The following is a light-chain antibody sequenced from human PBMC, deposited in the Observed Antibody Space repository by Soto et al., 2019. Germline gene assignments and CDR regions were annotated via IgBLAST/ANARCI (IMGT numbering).Light chain of an antibody. CDR3: KSYDNSLRGYYV. V-gene: IGLV1-40*01. CDR2: LTS. Sequence: QSVLTQPPAVSGAPGHRVTISCTGITSNIGAGYDVHWYQQLPGTAPRLLIYLTSNRPSGVPDRFSGSKSGTSASLAITGLQAEDEADYYCKSYDNSLRGYYVFVSVSKVNVL. J-gene: IGLJ1*01. CDR1: TSNIGAGYD.